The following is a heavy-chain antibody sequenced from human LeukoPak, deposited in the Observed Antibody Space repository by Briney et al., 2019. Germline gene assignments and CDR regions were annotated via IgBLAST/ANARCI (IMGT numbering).Heavy chain of an antibody. CDR3: AKEFASNFWSGPIAY. CDR2: ISGGGDTT. V-gene: IGHV3-23*01. D-gene: IGHD3-3*01. CDR1: GFTFSSYA. J-gene: IGHJ4*02. Sequence: PGGSLRLSCAASGFTFSSYAMTWVRQAPGKRLEWVSPISGGGDTTYYADSVKGRFTISRDNSKSTLYLQMNSLRADDTAVYFCAKEFASNFWSGPIAYWGQGTLVTVSS.